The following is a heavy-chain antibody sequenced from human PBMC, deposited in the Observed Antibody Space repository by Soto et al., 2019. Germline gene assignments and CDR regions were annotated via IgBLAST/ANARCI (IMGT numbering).Heavy chain of an antibody. J-gene: IGHJ5*02. D-gene: IGHD6-13*01. V-gene: IGHV4-31*03. Sequence: QVQLQESGPGLVKPSQTLSLTCTVSGGSISSGGYYWRWIRQHPGKGLEWMGYIYYSGSTNYNPSLKSRVTISVDTSKNQFSLKLSSVTAADTAVYYCARQPPTIYSSSWYVGWFDPWGQGTLVTVSS. CDR1: GGSISSGGYY. CDR3: ARQPPTIYSSSWYVGWFDP. CDR2: IYYSGST.